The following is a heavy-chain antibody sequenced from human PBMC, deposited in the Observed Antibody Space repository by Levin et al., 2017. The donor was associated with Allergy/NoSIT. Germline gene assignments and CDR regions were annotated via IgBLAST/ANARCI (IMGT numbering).Heavy chain of an antibody. CDR1: GFTFSSYG. Sequence: GGSLRLSCAASGFTFSSYGMHWVRQAPGKGLEWVAVIWYDGSNKYYADSVKGRFTISRDNSKNTLYLQMNSLRAEDTAVYYCARDLSNDYDSSGPGYWGQGTLVTVSS. CDR3: ARDLSNDYDSSGPGY. CDR2: IWYDGSNK. J-gene: IGHJ4*02. V-gene: IGHV3-33*01. D-gene: IGHD3-22*01.